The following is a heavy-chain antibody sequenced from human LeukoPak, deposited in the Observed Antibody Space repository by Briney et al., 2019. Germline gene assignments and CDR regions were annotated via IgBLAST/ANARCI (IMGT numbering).Heavy chain of an antibody. CDR3: ARAPKGCSSTRCYGGHMDV. CDR1: GHSISIGYY. D-gene: IGHD2-2*01. CDR2: IYHSGNT. Sequence: SETQSLTCTVSGHSISIGYYWGWIRHPPGKGLEWIGRIYHSGNTYYNPSLQSQATISVDTSKNQFSLKLTSVTAADTAVYYCARAPKGCSSTRCYGGHMDVWGKGTTVTVSS. V-gene: IGHV4-38-2*02. J-gene: IGHJ6*03.